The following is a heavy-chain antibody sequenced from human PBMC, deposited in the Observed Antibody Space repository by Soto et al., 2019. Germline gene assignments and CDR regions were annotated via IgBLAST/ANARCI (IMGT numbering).Heavy chain of an antibody. CDR2: VNPSGGHT. V-gene: IGHV1-46*01. Sequence: QVQLVQSGAEVKKPGASVKVSCKASGDTFTDYYIHWVRQAPGQGLEWMGTVNPSGGHTTYAQHFRGRTTMTRDTSTSTLYMELTRLTSEDTAVYYCAGGGHVVVGTAALDYWGQGTLVTVSS. CDR1: GDTFTDYY. J-gene: IGHJ4*02. D-gene: IGHD2-21*02. CDR3: AGGGHVVVGTAALDY.